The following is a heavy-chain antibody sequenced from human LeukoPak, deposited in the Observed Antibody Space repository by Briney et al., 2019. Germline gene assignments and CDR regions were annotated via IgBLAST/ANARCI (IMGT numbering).Heavy chain of an antibody. J-gene: IGHJ4*02. V-gene: IGHV4-59*01. D-gene: IGHD6-13*01. CDR3: AGRTGDSSTFYS. CDR2: GHYTGIT. Sequence: SETLSLTCTVSGGSITSYYWTWIRQPPGKGLEWIGYGHYTGITNYNPALKSRVTMSVDTSKNQFSLKLSYVTAADTAVYFCAGRTGDSSTFYSWGQGTLVTVSS. CDR1: GGSITSYY.